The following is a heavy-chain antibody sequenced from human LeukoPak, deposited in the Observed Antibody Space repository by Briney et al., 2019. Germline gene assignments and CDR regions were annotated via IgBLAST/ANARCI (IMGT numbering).Heavy chain of an antibody. CDR3: ATYFYGEYGSYYFDY. V-gene: IGHV4-39*07. Sequence: SETLSLTCTVSGGSVSSTTYYWRWIRQPPGKGLGWIASINYSGSTYYNPSLKSRVTISVDTSENQFSLKLSSVTAADTAVYYCATYFYGEYGSYYFDYWGQGTLVTVSS. CDR2: INYSGST. CDR1: GGSVSSTTYY. J-gene: IGHJ4*02. D-gene: IGHD4-17*01.